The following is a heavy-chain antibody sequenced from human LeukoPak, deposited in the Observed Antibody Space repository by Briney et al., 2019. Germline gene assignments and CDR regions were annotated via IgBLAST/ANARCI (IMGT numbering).Heavy chain of an antibody. CDR1: GFTFSSYA. D-gene: IGHD5-12*01. V-gene: IGHV3-30*01. CDR2: ISYDGSNK. Sequence: GRSLRLSCAASGFTFSSYAMHWVRQAPGKGLEWVAVISYDGSNKYYADSVKGRFTISRDNSKNTLYLQMNSLGAEDTAVYYCARVRGGYIHKDYFDYWGQGTLVTVSS. CDR3: ARVRGGYIHKDYFDY. J-gene: IGHJ4*02.